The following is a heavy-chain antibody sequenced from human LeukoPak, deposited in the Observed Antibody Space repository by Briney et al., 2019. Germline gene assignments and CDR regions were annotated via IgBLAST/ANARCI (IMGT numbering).Heavy chain of an antibody. CDR3: ARGYGGKPDFDY. CDR1: GGSISSGGYY. CDR2: IYYSGST. V-gene: IGHV4-31*03. Sequence: SETLSLTCTVSGGSISSGGYYWSWIRQHPGKGLEWIGYIYYSGSTYYNPSLKSRVTISVDTSKNQFSLKLSSVTAADTAVYYCARGYGGKPDFDYWGQGTLVTVSS. J-gene: IGHJ4*02. D-gene: IGHD4-23*01.